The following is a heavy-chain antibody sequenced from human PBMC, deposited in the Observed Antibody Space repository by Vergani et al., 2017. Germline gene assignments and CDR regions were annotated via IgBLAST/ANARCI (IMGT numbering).Heavy chain of an antibody. Sequence: EVQLVESGGGLVKPGGSLRLSCAASGFTFSSYSMNWVRQAPGKGLEWVSSISSSSSYIYYADSVKGRFTISRDNAKNSLYLQMNSLRAEDTAVYYCARSVDTAMFPPLWGQGTLVTVSS. D-gene: IGHD5-18*01. J-gene: IGHJ4*02. CDR3: ARSVDTAMFPPL. CDR1: GFTFSSYS. V-gene: IGHV3-21*01. CDR2: ISSSSSYI.